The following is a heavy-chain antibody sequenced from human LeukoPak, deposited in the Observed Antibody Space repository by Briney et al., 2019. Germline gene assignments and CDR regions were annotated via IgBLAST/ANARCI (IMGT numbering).Heavy chain of an antibody. CDR1: GGSISSYY. J-gene: IGHJ4*02. Sequence: SETLSLTCSVSGGSISSYYWNWIRQPPGKGLEWIGSISYSGSTNYNPSLESRVTISVDTSKNQFSLKLSSVTAADTAVYYCARVSGYDWESSYDYWGQGTLVTVSS. D-gene: IGHD5-12*01. V-gene: IGHV4-59*01. CDR2: ISYSGST. CDR3: ARVSGYDWESSYDY.